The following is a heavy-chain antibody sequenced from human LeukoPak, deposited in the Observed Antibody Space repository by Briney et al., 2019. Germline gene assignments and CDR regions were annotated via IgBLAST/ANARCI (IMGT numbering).Heavy chain of an antibody. V-gene: IGHV3-21*01. CDR3: AKDGTRGTRFGKIPHYFDY. J-gene: IGHJ4*02. Sequence: PGGSLRLSCAASRFNFSSYSINWVRQAPGKGLEWVSSISSSSTYIYYADSMKGRFTISRDSSKNTLYLQMNSLRAEDTAVYHCAKDGTRGTRFGKIPHYFDYWGRGTLVTVSS. CDR2: ISSSSTYI. D-gene: IGHD3-10*01. CDR1: RFNFSSYS.